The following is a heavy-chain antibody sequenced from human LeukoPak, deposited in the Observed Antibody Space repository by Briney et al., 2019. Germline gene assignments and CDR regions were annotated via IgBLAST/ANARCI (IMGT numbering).Heavy chain of an antibody. V-gene: IGHV1-69*01. Sequence: SVKVSCKASGNSFSSDATSWVRQAPGQGLEWMGGIIPTFRRTSYSQKFQGRLTIIADESTSTAYMELSSLRSEDTVIYYCATSEHSSSSPRFDQWGQGTLVIVSS. J-gene: IGHJ4*02. CDR3: ATSEHSSSSPRFDQ. CDR1: GNSFSSDA. D-gene: IGHD6-6*01. CDR2: IIPTFRRT.